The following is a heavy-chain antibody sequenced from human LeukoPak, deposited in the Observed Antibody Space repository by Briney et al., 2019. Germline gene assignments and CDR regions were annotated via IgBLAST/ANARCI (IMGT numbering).Heavy chain of an antibody. J-gene: IGHJ4*02. Sequence: GGSLRLSCAASGFTFSSYWMSWVRQAPGKGLEWVANIKEGGSEKYYVDSVKGRFTISRDNAKNLLYLQMNSLRAEDTAVYYCARDKSRWQVFDYWGQGTLVTVSS. CDR3: ARDKSRWQVFDY. CDR2: IKEGGSEK. CDR1: GFTFSSYW. V-gene: IGHV3-7*01. D-gene: IGHD5-24*01.